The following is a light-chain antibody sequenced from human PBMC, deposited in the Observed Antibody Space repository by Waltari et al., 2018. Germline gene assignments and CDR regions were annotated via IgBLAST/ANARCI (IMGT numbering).Light chain of an antibody. CDR2: DVS. J-gene: IGLJ2*01. Sequence: QSALTQPASVSGSPGQSITISCTGTSSDVGGYNSVSWYQQHPGKAPKLMIYDVSNRPSGVSNRFSGSKSGNTASLTISGLQAEDEAHYYCSSYISSDTLELFGGGTSLTV. CDR1: SSDVGGYNS. CDR3: SSYISSDTLEL. V-gene: IGLV2-14*03.